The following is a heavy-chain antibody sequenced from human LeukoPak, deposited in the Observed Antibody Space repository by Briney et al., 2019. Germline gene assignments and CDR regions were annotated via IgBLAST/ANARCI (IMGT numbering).Heavy chain of an antibody. CDR1: GVSVSGYY. V-gene: IGHV4-59*02. CDR3: ARIHRYCSGGACYVLDN. Sequence: PSETLSLTCVVSGVSVSGYYWGWIRQPPGRGLEWIGYVYYSGSTNYNPSFKSRITISVDTSRNQFSLQLGSVTAADTAVYYCARIHRYCSGGACYVLDNWGQGTLVTVSS. J-gene: IGHJ4*02. CDR2: VYYSGST. D-gene: IGHD2-15*01.